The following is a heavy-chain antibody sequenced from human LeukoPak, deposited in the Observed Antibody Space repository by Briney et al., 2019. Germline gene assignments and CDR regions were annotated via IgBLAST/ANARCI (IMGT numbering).Heavy chain of an antibody. CDR2: LNSDGSST. D-gene: IGHD1-1*01. CDR3: ARGGTSPIDY. J-gene: IGHJ4*02. CDR1: GFTFSSYW. Sequence: PGGSLRLSCAASGFTFSSYWMSWVRQAPGKGLVWVSRLNSDGSSTSYADSVRGRFTISRDNAKNTLYLQMNSLRADDTAVYYCARGGTSPIDYWGQGTLVTVSS. V-gene: IGHV3-74*01.